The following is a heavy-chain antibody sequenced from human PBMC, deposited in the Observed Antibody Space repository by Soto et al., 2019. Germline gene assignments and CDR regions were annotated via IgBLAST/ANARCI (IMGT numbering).Heavy chain of an antibody. CDR1: GFTFSSYA. CDR2: ISYDGSNK. CDR3: ARDRSWELPFDY. J-gene: IGHJ4*02. Sequence: PGGSLRLSCAASGFTFSSYAMHWVCQAPGKGLEWVAVISYDGSNKYYADSVKGRFTISRDNSKNTLYLQMNSLRAEDTAVYYCARDRSWELPFDYWGQGTLVTVSS. D-gene: IGHD1-26*01. V-gene: IGHV3-30-3*01.